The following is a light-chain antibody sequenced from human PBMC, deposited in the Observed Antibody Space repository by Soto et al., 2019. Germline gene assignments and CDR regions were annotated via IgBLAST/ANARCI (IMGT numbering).Light chain of an antibody. Sequence: DLVMTQTPLSLPVTLGQPASISCRSSQSLVHSDGNTSFNWLQQRPGQPPRLLIYKISNRFPGVPDRFSGSGAGADFILKISRVEAEDVGVYYCMQATQSYTCGQGTKLEIK. CDR3: MQATQSYT. CDR2: KIS. V-gene: IGKV2-24*01. CDR1: QSLVHSDGNTS. J-gene: IGKJ2*01.